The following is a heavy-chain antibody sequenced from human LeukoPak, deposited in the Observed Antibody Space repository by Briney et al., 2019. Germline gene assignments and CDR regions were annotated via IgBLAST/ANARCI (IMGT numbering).Heavy chain of an antibody. J-gene: IGHJ4*02. D-gene: IGHD2-2*01. CDR1: GFTFGSYA. CDR3: AKDPGNIVVVPAASNYFDY. Sequence: PGGSLRLSCVASGFTFGSYAMSWVRQAPGKGLEWVSGISGRGGSTYYADSVKGRFTISRDNSKNTLYLQMNSLRAEDTAVYYCAKDPGNIVVVPAASNYFDYWGQGTLVTVSS. V-gene: IGHV3-23*01. CDR2: ISGRGGST.